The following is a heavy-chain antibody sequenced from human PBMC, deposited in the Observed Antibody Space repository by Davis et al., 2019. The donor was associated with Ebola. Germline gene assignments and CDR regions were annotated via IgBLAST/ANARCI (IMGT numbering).Heavy chain of an antibody. CDR2: IYHGGGT. CDR3: ARELVGTTIDYFDY. V-gene: IGHV4-59*13. CDR1: GGSINSNY. Sequence: SETLSLTCAVSGGSINSNYWSWIRQSPGKGLEWIGHIYHGGGTSYNPSLKSRVTISIDTSKNQFSLSLSSVTAADTAVYYCARELVGTTIDYFDYWGQGTLVTVSS. J-gene: IGHJ4*02. D-gene: IGHD1-26*01.